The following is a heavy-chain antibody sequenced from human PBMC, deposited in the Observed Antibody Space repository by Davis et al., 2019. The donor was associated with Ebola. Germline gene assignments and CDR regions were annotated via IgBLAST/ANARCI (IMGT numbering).Heavy chain of an antibody. D-gene: IGHD3-3*01. CDR2: ISSSGSTI. J-gene: IGHJ5*02. CDR1: GFTFSNAW. CDR3: ARDGITIFGVVDYYVGWFDP. V-gene: IGHV3-11*01. Sequence: PGGSLRLSCAASGFTFSNAWMNWVRQAPGKGLEWVSYISSSGSTIYYADSVKGRFTISRDNAKNSLYLQMNSLRAEDTAVYYCARDGITIFGVVDYYVGWFDPWGQGTLVTVSS.